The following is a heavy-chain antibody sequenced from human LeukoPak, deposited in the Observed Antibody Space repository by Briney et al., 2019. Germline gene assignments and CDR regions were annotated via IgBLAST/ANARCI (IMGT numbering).Heavy chain of an antibody. D-gene: IGHD4-11*01. CDR3: AREVSYSNYYMDV. CDR1: GGSISSHY. Sequence: SETLSLTCTVSGGSISSHYWSWLRQPPGKGLEWIGYIYYSGSTNYNPSLKSRVTISVDTSKNQFSLKLSSVTAADTAVYYCAREVSYSNYYMDVWGKGTTVTVSS. J-gene: IGHJ6*03. V-gene: IGHV4-59*11. CDR2: IYYSGST.